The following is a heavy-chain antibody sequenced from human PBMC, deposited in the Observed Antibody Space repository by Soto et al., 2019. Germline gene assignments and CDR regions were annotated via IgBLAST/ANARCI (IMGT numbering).Heavy chain of an antibody. J-gene: IGHJ4*02. CDR1: GGSFSGYY. CDR2: INHSGST. Sequence: QVQLQQWGAGLLKPSETLSLSCAVYGGSFSGYYWSWNRQPPGKGLEWIGEINHSGSTNYNPSLKSRVTISVDTSKNKFSLKLSSVTAADAAVYYCANPIAAAVGYWGQGTLVTVSS. V-gene: IGHV4-34*01. CDR3: ANPIAAAVGY. D-gene: IGHD6-13*01.